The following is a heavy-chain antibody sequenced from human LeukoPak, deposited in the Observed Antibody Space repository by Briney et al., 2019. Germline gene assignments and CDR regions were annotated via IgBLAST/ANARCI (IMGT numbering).Heavy chain of an antibody. CDR3: ARVRDAGPFDY. J-gene: IGHJ4*02. CDR1: GFTFSSYA. CDR2: MSSSGGTT. Sequence: PGESLRLSCAASGFTFSSYAMHWVRQPPGKGLEYVSAMSSSGGTTDYAYFVKGSFTFSRDNTKNTLYLQMCSLRAEAMAVYYWARVRDAGPFDYWGQRTLVTVS. V-gene: IGHV3-64*01.